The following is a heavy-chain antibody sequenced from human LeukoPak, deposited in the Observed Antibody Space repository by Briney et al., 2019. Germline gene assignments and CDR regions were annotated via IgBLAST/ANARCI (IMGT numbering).Heavy chain of an antibody. Sequence: SETLSLTCSVSGGSINSYFWSWIRQPPGKGLEWIGYIYYSGSTNYNPSLESRVTISVDTSKNQFSLKLSSVTAADTAVYYCARERGYDGYPHWGQGTLVTVSS. CDR3: ARERGYDGYPH. CDR1: GGSINSYF. D-gene: IGHD5-24*01. J-gene: IGHJ4*02. V-gene: IGHV4-59*01. CDR2: IYYSGST.